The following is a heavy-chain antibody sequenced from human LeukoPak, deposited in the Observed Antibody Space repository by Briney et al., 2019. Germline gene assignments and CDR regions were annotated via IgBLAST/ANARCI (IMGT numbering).Heavy chain of an antibody. CDR2: ISGSGGST. J-gene: IGHJ4*02. V-gene: IGHV3-23*01. CDR1: GFTFSSYA. Sequence: PGGSLRLSCAASGFTFSSYAMSWVRRAPGKGLEWVSAISGSGGSTYYADSVKGRFTISRDNSKNTLYLQMNALRAEDTAVYYCAKDRGGYYTDLFDYWGQGALVTVSS. CDR3: AKDRGGYYTDLFDY. D-gene: IGHD3-22*01.